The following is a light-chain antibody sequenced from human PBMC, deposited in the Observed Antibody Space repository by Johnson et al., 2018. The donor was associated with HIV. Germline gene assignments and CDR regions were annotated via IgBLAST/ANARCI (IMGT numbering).Light chain of an antibody. CDR1: SSSIGNDY. V-gene: IGLV1-51*01. CDR3: GTWDSSLSAGF. Sequence: QSVLTQPPSVSAAPGQKVTISCSGNSSSIGNDYISWYQQLPGTAPKVLIYDNDQRPLGIPDRFSASKSGPSATLVITGLHTGGEADYYCGTWDSSLSAGFFGTGTKVTVL. J-gene: IGLJ1*01. CDR2: DND.